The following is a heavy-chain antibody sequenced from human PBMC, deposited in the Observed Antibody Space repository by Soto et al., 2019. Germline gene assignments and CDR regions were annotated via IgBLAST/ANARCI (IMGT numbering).Heavy chain of an antibody. CDR2: LSRGDEH. Sequence: QVQLQESGPGLVKPSETLSLTCTVSGAPITTTKWWAWVRLPPGKGLEWIGELSRGDEHSSKPSLLGRFTMSLDKSNVHFSLKLTSVTASGTAIYYCATQTISCAGGVWSRGTAVPVS. V-gene: IGHV4-4*02. CDR3: ATQTISCAGGV. CDR1: GAPITTTKW. D-gene: IGHD3-16*01. J-gene: IGHJ6*02.